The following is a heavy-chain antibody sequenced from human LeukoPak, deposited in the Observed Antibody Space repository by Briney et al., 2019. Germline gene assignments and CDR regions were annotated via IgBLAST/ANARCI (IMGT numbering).Heavy chain of an antibody. CDR3: AKSGEQWPRYYFDY. Sequence: SETLSLTCTVSGGSISSSNYFWGWIRQPPGKGLEWIGSIYYSGNTYYNPSLKSRVTISVDTSKNQFSLKLTSVTAADTAVYYCAKSGEQWPRYYFDYWGQGTLVTVSS. CDR1: GGSISSSNYF. J-gene: IGHJ4*02. CDR2: IYYSGNT. V-gene: IGHV4-39*07. D-gene: IGHD6-19*01.